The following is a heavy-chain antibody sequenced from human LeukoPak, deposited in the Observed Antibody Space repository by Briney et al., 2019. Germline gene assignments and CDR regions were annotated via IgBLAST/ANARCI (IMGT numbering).Heavy chain of an antibody. Sequence: SETLSLTCTVSGYSISSGYSWGWIRQPPGKGLEWIGSIYHSGSTYYNPSLKSRVTISVDTSKNQFSLKLSSVTAADTAVYYCASLLARYSGYDSHYWGQGTLVTVSS. CDR2: IYHSGST. V-gene: IGHV4-38-2*02. J-gene: IGHJ4*02. CDR3: ASLLARYSGYDSHY. CDR1: GYSISSGYS. D-gene: IGHD5-12*01.